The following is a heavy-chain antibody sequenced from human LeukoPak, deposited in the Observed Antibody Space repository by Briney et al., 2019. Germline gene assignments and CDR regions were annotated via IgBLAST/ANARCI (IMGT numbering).Heavy chain of an antibody. Sequence: ASVKVSCKASGYTFTGYYMLWVRQAPGQGLEWMGWINPNSGGTNYAQKFQGRVTMTRDTSISTAFMDLSRLTSDDTAIYFCARDAQLFFGKNYFDLWGQGTLVTVSS. V-gene: IGHV1-2*02. CDR1: GYTFTGYY. CDR3: ARDAQLFFGKNYFDL. J-gene: IGHJ4*02. D-gene: IGHD3-10*01. CDR2: INPNSGGT.